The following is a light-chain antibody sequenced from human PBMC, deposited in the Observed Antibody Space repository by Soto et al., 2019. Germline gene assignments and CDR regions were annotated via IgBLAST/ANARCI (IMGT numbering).Light chain of an antibody. CDR1: RSDVGGYDY. V-gene: IGLV2-11*01. J-gene: IGLJ1*01. CDR2: DVI. Sequence: QSALTQPRSVSGSPGQSVSISCTGARSDVGGYDYVSWYQQHPDKAPKVIIYDVIKRPSGVPDRFSGSKSGNTASLTISGLQSDDEADYYCRSYAGSYSYVFGPGTKLTVL. CDR3: RSYAGSYSYV.